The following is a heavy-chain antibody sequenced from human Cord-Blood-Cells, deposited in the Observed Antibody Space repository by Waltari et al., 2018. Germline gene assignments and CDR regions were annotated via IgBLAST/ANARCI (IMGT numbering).Heavy chain of an antibody. Sequence: QLQLVESGGGVVQPGRSLRLSCAASGFTFSSYGMHWVRQAPGKGLEWVAVIWYDGNNKYYADSVKGRFTISRDNSKNTLYLQMNSLRAEDTAVYYCAREWFREYFDYWGQGTLVTVSS. CDR3: AREWFREYFDY. CDR1: GFTFSSYG. D-gene: IGHD3-10*01. V-gene: IGHV3-33*01. CDR2: IWYDGNNK. J-gene: IGHJ4*02.